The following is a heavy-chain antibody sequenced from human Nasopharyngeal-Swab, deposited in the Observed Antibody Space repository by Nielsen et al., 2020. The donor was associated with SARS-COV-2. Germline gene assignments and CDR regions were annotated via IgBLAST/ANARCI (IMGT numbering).Heavy chain of an antibody. Sequence: GESLKISCQGSGYSFITYWIGWVRQMPGKGLEWVGFINPGDSDVRYSPSFQGQVTISADRSISTAYLQWSSVKASDSAIYYCVRRDYYYMDVWGKGTTVTVSS. CDR2: INPGDSDV. CDR1: GYSFITYW. V-gene: IGHV5-51*01. J-gene: IGHJ6*03. CDR3: VRRDYYYMDV.